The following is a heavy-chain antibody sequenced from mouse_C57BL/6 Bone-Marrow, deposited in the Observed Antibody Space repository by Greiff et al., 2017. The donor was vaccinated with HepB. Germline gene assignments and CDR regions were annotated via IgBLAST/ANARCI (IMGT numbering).Heavy chain of an antibody. V-gene: IGHV1-66*01. Sequence: QVQLKQSGPELVKPGASVKISCKASGYSFTSYYIHWVKQRPGQGLEWIGWIYPGSGNTKYNEKFKGKATLTADTSSSTAYMQLSSLTSEDSAVYYCARQAYYSNYVLHFDYWGQGTTLTVSS. CDR1: GYSFTSYY. J-gene: IGHJ2*01. CDR3: ARQAYYSNYVLHFDY. D-gene: IGHD2-5*01. CDR2: IYPGSGNT.